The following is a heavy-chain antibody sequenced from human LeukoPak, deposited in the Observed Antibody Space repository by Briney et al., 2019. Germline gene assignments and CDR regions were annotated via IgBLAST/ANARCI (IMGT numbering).Heavy chain of an antibody. CDR3: ARELGTDYFDY. V-gene: IGHV3-21*01. J-gene: IGHJ4*02. CDR2: ISSSSSYI. CDR1: GFTFSSYS. D-gene: IGHD2-8*02. Sequence: GGSLRLSCAASGFTFSSYSTNWVRQAPGKGLEWVSSISSSSSYIYYADSVKGRFTISRDNAKNSLYLQMNSLRAEDTAVYYCARELGTDYFDYWGQGTLVTVSS.